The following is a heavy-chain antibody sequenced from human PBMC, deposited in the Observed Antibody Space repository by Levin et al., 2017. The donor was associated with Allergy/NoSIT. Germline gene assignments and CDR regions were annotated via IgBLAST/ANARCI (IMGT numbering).Heavy chain of an antibody. V-gene: IGHV1-8*01. D-gene: IGHD5-12*01. CDR2: MNPNSGNT. CDR3: ARRLYYYYGMDV. CDR1: GYTFTSND. J-gene: IGHJ6*02. Sequence: ASVKVSCKASGYTFTSNDINWVRQAPGQGLEWMGWMNPNSGNTGYAQTFQGRVTMTRNTSITTAYMELSSLRSEDTAVYYCARRLYYYYGMDVWGQGTTVTVSS.